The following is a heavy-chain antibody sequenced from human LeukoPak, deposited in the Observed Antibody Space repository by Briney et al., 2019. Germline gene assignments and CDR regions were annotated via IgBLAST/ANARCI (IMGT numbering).Heavy chain of an antibody. Sequence: ASVKVSCKASGYTFTSYYMNWLRQAPGQGLEWMGRINPNSGCTNYAQKFQGRVTITTDTSFSTAYKELSRPRSDDTAVYYCARRYGSRLDPWGQGTLVTVSS. D-gene: IGHD2-15*01. CDR2: INPNSGCT. J-gene: IGHJ5*02. V-gene: IGHV1-2*06. CDR3: ARRYGSRLDP. CDR1: GYTFTSYY.